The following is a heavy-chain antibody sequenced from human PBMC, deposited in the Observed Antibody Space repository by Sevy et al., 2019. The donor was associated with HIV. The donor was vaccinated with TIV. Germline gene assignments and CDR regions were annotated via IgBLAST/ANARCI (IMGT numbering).Heavy chain of an antibody. CDR1: GFTFSTYT. CDR3: ARGDGTSSPSGFGG. D-gene: IGHD3-10*01. CDR2: ISSSSTYI. Sequence: GGSLRLSCAASGFTFSTYTMNCVRQAPGKGLEWVSCISSSSTYIYYADSVRGRFTISRDNAKNTVYLQMSSLRVEDKAVYYCARGDGTSSPSGFGGWGQGTLVTVSS. V-gene: IGHV3-21*06. J-gene: IGHJ4*02.